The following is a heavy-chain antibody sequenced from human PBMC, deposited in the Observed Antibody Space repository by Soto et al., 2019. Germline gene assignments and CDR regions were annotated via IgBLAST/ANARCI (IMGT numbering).Heavy chain of an antibody. CDR3: ARHSNYYGSPYGCCFAP. J-gene: IGHJ5*02. Sequence: SETLSLTCTVSGGSISSSSYYWGWIRQPPGKGLEWIGSIYYSGSTYYNPSLKSRVTISVDTSKNQFSLKLSSVTAADTAVYYCARHSNYYGSPYGCCFAPWAQEPPVTVS. D-gene: IGHD3-10*01. CDR1: GGSISSSSYY. CDR2: IYYSGST. V-gene: IGHV4-39*01.